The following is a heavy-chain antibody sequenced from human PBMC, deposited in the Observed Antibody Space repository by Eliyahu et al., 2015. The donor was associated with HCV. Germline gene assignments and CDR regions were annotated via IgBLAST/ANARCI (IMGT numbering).Heavy chain of an antibody. V-gene: IGHV4-4*07. CDR3: ARDWVGDFPLYYHYGMDV. Sequence: QVHLQESGPGLVKPSETLSLNCTVSGDSISNHYWSWIRQPAGKGLEWIGRIYSSGSTNYNPSLKSRVSMSIDTSRNQFSLKLTSVTAADTAVYYCARDWVGDFPLYYHYGMDVWGQGITVTASS. J-gene: IGHJ6*02. D-gene: IGHD3-10*01. CDR1: GDSISNHY. CDR2: IYSSGST.